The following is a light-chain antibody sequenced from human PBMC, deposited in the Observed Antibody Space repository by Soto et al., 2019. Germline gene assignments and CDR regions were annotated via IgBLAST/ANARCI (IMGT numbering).Light chain of an antibody. V-gene: IGLV2-14*01. CDR3: SSYTSDTSPYV. CDR1: SSDVGGYNY. CDR2: EVN. J-gene: IGLJ1*01. Sequence: QSALTQPASLSGSPGQSITISCTGTSSDVGGYNYVSWYQLHPGKAPKLIIYEVNNRPSGLSNRFSGSKSGNTASLTISGLQADDEGDYYCSSYTSDTSPYVFGTGTKVTVL.